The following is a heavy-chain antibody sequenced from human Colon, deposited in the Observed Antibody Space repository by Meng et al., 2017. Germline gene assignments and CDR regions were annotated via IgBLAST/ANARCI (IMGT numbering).Heavy chain of an antibody. D-gene: IGHD1-26*01. Sequence: VQMKESGRGLVRPSETLSLICSVSGGSVSSDGYQWSWFRQPPGKGLEWIGYASTNYNHSLKSRCNISVDTSKNQFSLRLTSVTAADTAVYYCARDHMGSLDYWGQGILVTVSS. J-gene: IGHJ4*02. CDR1: GGSVSSDGYQ. CDR2: AST. CDR3: ARDHMGSLDY. V-gene: IGHV4-61*08.